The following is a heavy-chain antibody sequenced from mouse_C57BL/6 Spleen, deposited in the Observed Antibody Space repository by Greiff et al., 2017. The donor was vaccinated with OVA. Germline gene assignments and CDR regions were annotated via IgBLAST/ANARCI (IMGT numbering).Heavy chain of an antibody. CDR2: IYPSDSET. Sequence: QVQLQQPGAELVRPGSSVKLSCKASGYTFTSYWMDWVKQRPGQGLEWIGNIYPSDSETHYNQKFKDKATLTVAKSSSTAYMQLSSLTSADSAVYYCARGFTTVVSYWGQGTTLTVSA. V-gene: IGHV1-61*01. D-gene: IGHD1-1*01. CDR1: GYTFTSYW. CDR3: ARGFTTVVSY. J-gene: IGHJ2*01.